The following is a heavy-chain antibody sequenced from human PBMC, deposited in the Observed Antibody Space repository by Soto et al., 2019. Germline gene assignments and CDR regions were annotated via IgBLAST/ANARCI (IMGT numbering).Heavy chain of an antibody. Sequence: QVQLVQSGTELRKPGSSVKVSCKVSRGTFSSNAIRWLRQAPGQGLEWIGVIVPVLGSTTYSEKFQGRLTITADKSTSTAYMEVISLRSDDTAVYYCARETRRGLLTGYDYYGMDVWGQGTTVSVSS. CDR3: ARETRRGLLTGYDYYGMDV. V-gene: IGHV1-69*06. J-gene: IGHJ6*02. CDR1: RGTFSSNA. D-gene: IGHD3-9*01. CDR2: IVPVLGST.